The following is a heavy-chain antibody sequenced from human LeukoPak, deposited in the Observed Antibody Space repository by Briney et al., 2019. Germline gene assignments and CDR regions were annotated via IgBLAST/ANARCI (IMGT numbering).Heavy chain of an antibody. D-gene: IGHD2/OR15-2a*01. CDR3: ARVGAGGGNYFRSYYDR. Sequence: PGGSLRLSCAASGFTVSSYWMGWFRQAPGRGLEWVANIKEDGSEKNYVDSVKGRFSISRDNAENSLYLQMNSLRVEDTAMYYCARVGAGGGNYFRSYYDRWGQGTLVTVSS. V-gene: IGHV3-7*01. J-gene: IGHJ4*02. CDR2: IKEDGSEK. CDR1: GFTVSSYW.